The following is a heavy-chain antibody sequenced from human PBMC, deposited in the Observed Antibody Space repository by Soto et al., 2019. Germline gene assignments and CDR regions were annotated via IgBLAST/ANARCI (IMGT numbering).Heavy chain of an antibody. J-gene: IGHJ5*02. CDR3: SRATGYSSGWYVTPP. D-gene: IGHD6-19*01. V-gene: IGHV4-34*01. Sequence: QVQLQQWGAGLLKPSETLSLTCAVYGGSFSGYYWSWIRQPPGKGLEWIGEINHSGSTNYNPALKSRVPISVDTSKNQFSLKLSSVTAAETAVYYCSRATGYSSGWYVTPPWGQGTLVTVSS. CDR1: GGSFSGYY. CDR2: INHSGST.